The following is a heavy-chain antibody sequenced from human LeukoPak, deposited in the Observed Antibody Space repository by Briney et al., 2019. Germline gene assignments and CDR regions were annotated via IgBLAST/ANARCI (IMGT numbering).Heavy chain of an antibody. Sequence: PSETLSLTCTVSGYSISSGYYWGWIRQPPGKGLEWIGSIYHSGSTYYNPSLKSRVTISVDTSKNQFSLKLSSVTAADTAVYYCARVRTETYYDFWSGYYSDYWGQGTLVTVSS. J-gene: IGHJ4*02. V-gene: IGHV4-38-2*02. CDR2: IYHSGST. CDR1: GYSISSGYY. D-gene: IGHD3-3*01. CDR3: ARVRTETYYDFWSGYYSDY.